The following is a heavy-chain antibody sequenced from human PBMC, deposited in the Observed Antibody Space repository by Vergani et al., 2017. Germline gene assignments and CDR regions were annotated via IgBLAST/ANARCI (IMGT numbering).Heavy chain of an antibody. CDR3: AKDGVRRDEDVYFDY. CDR1: GGTFSSYT. J-gene: IGHJ4*02. D-gene: IGHD5-24*01. Sequence: QVQLVQSGAEVKKPGSSVKVSCKASGGTFSSYTISWVRQAPGQGLEWMGRIIPILGIANYAQKFQGRVTITADKSTITAYMELSSLRSEDTPVYYCAKDGVRRDEDVYFDYWGQGTLVTVSS. CDR2: IIPILGIA. V-gene: IGHV1-69*08.